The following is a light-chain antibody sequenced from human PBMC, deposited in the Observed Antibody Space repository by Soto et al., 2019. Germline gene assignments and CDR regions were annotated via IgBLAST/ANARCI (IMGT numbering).Light chain of an antibody. J-gene: IGLJ2*01. CDR3: SSYTSSSTVI. V-gene: IGLV2-14*03. Sequence: QSVLTQPASVSGSPGQSIAISCTGSSSDVGGYNYVSWYQQHSGKAPKLMIYDVSSRPSGVSDRFSGSKSGNTASLTISGLQAEDEAEYYCSSYTSSSTVIFGGGTK. CDR1: SSDVGGYNY. CDR2: DVS.